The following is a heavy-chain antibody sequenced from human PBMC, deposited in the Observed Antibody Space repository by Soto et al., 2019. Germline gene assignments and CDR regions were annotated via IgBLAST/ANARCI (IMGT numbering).Heavy chain of an antibody. J-gene: IGHJ6*02. Sequence: EVQLVESGGGSVQPGGSLRLSCAASGFTFTSYWIHWVRQAPGKGLVWVSRINSDGSTTNYAESVKGRFTVSRYNAKNTVYLEVNSLRAEDTAVYYCARGLRGGYGMDVWGQGTTVTVSS. CDR3: ARGLRGGYGMDV. CDR1: GFTFTSYW. CDR2: INSDGSTT. V-gene: IGHV3-74*01. D-gene: IGHD3-16*01.